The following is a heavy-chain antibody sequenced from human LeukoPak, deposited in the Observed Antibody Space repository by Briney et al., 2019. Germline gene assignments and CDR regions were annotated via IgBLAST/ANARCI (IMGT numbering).Heavy chain of an antibody. Sequence: GGSLRLSCAASGFTFSSYGMHWVRQAPGKGLEWVAVISYDGSNKYYADSVKGRFAISRDNSKNTLYLQMNSLRAEDTAVYYCAKDSYYYGSGSYDVWGQGTLVTVSS. CDR1: GFTFSSYG. CDR2: ISYDGSNK. D-gene: IGHD3-10*01. V-gene: IGHV3-30*18. J-gene: IGHJ4*02. CDR3: AKDSYYYGSGSYDV.